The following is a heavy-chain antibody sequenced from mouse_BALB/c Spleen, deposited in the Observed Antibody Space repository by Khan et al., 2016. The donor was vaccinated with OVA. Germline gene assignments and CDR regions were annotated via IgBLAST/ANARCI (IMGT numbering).Heavy chain of an antibody. V-gene: IGHV1S41*01. CDR1: GYTFTSYW. J-gene: IGHJ4*01. CDR2: IGPGSGST. Sequence: DLVKPGASVKLSCKASGYTFTSYWFNWIKQRPGQGLEWIGRIGPGSGSTSYNEMFTGKATLTVDTTSSTAYIQLSSLSSEDSAVYFCARSNYYGSSLYAMDYWGQGTSVTVSS. CDR3: ARSNYYGSSLYAMDY. D-gene: IGHD1-1*01.